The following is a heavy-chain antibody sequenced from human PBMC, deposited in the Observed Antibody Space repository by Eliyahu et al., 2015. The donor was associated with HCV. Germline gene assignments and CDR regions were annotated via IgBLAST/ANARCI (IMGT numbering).Heavy chain of an antibody. CDR1: GXTVXSNY. D-gene: IGHD6-13*01. V-gene: IGHV3-66*01. CDR2: IYSGGTT. CDR3: ARDRSSSWYEFDY. J-gene: IGHJ4*02. Sequence: EVQLVESGGGLVQPGGSLRLXCAXSGXTVXSNYXXGVRQAPGKGLXXVSVIYSGGTTHYADSVKGRFTISRDNSKNTLYLQMNSLRAEDTAVYYCARDRSSSWYEFDYWGQGTLVTVSS.